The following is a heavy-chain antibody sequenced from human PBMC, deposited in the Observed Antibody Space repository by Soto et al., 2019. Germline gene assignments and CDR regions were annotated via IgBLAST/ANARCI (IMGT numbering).Heavy chain of an antibody. CDR3: ASGSTSWGSGYFYYYYGMDV. Sequence: EVQLVETGGGLIQPGGSLRLSCAASGFTVSSNYMSWVRQAPGKGLEWVSVIYSGGSTYYADSVKGRFTISRDNSKNTLYLQMNSLRAEDTAVNYCASGSTSWGSGYFYYYYGMDVWGQGTTVTVSS. CDR1: GFTVSSNY. J-gene: IGHJ6*02. D-gene: IGHD3-22*01. V-gene: IGHV3-53*02. CDR2: IYSGGST.